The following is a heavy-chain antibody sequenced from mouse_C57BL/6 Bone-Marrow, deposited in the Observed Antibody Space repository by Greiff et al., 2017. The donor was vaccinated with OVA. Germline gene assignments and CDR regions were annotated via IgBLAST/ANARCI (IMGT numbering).Heavy chain of an antibody. V-gene: IGHV5-2*01. D-gene: IGHD1-1*01. J-gene: IGHJ4*01. CDR3: ARHGFTKVADYYSMDY. CDR1: EYEFPSHD. Sequence: DVMLVESGGGLVQPGESLKLSCESNEYEFPSHDMSWVRKTPEKRLELVAAINSDGGSTYYPDTMERRFIISRDNTKKTLYLQMSSLRSEETALYYCARHGFTKVADYYSMDYGGQGTSLTVSS. CDR2: INSDGGST.